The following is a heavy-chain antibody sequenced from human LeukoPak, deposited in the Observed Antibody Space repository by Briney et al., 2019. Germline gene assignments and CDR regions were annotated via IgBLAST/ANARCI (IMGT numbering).Heavy chain of an antibody. CDR2: ISYDGSNE. J-gene: IGHJ5*02. CDR3: ARGADGVSSNSRGWFDP. Sequence: GRSLRLSCAASGFTFSSYVMHWVRQAPGKGLEWVAIISYDGSNEYYADSVKGRFTISRDNARNSLYLQMNTLRAEDTAVYSCARGADGVSSNSRGWFDPWGQGTLVTVSS. V-gene: IGHV3-30*04. D-gene: IGHD2-15*01. CDR1: GFTFSSYV.